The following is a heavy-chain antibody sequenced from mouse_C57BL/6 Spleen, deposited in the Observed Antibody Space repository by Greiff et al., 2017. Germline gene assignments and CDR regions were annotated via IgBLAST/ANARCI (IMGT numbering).Heavy chain of an antibody. D-gene: IGHD1-1*01. J-gene: IGHJ2*01. Sequence: QVQLQQPGAELVKPGASVKLSCKASGYTFTSYWMHWVKQRPGQGLEWIGMIHPNSGSTNYNEKFKSKDTLTVDKSSSTAYMQLSSLTSEDSAVYYCARYPLITTVVAPFDYGGQGTTLTVSS. V-gene: IGHV1-64*01. CDR1: GYTFTSYW. CDR2: IHPNSGST. CDR3: ARYPLITTVVAPFDY.